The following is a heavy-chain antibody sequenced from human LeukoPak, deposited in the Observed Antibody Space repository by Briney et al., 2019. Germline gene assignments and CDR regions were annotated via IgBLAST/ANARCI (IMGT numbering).Heavy chain of an antibody. D-gene: IGHD3-16*01. Sequence: PSETLSLTCTVSSGSINSWYWGWVRQPAGRGLEWIGRIYTTGKADYNPSLKSRRTMSIDTSKRQFSLNLRSVTAADTAIYYCARHGYTASHYFLDFWSQGTLVTVSS. V-gene: IGHV4-4*07. CDR1: SGSINSWY. CDR2: IYTTGKA. J-gene: IGHJ4*02. CDR3: ARHGYTASHYFLDF.